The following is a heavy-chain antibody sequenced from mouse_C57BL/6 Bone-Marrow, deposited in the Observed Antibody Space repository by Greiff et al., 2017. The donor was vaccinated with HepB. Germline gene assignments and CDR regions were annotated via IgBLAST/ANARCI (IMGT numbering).Heavy chain of an antibody. CDR1: GYTFTDYY. D-gene: IGHD1-1*01. CDR3: ATRVSSTVVATSFDY. J-gene: IGHJ2*01. CDR2: IFPGSGST. V-gene: IGHV1-75*01. Sequence: QVQLQQSGPELVKPGASVKISCKASGYTFTDYYINWVKQRPGQGLEWIGWIFPGSGSTYYNEKFKGKATLTVDKSSSTAYMLLSSLTSEDSAVYFLATRVSSTVVATSFDYWGQGTTLTVSS.